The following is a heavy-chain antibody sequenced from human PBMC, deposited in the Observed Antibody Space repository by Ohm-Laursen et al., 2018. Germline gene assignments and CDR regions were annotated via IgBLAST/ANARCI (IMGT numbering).Heavy chain of an antibody. D-gene: IGHD3-3*01. Sequence: ESLRISCKGSGYNFTNHWIGWVRQMPGRGLEWMGIIYPGDSDTRYSPPFQGQVTISADKSISTAYLLWSSLKASDTAMFYCARRESSLEAFDVWGQGTAVTVSS. CDR1: GYNFTNHW. CDR2: IYPGDSDT. V-gene: IGHV5-51*01. J-gene: IGHJ3*01. CDR3: ARRESSLEAFDV.